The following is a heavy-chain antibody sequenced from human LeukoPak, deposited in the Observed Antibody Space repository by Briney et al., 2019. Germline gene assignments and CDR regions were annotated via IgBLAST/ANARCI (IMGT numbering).Heavy chain of an antibody. D-gene: IGHD2-2*01. CDR1: GGTFSSYA. CDR2: IIPIFGTA. Sequence: ASVKISCKASGGTFSSYAISWVRQAPGQGLEWMGGIIPIFGTANYAQKFQGRVTITADESTSTAYMELSSLRSEDTAVYYCAKESREWLGGCGSNSCQSYYYYGMDVWGKGTTVTVSS. V-gene: IGHV1-69*13. J-gene: IGHJ6*04. CDR3: AKESREWLGGCGSNSCQSYYYYGMDV.